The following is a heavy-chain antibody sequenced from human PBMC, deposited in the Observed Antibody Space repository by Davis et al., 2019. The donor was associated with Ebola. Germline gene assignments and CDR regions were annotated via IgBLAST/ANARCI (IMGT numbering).Heavy chain of an antibody. CDR1: GGSISTSNYY. CDR2: INHSGST. CDR3: ARHSRDDSSGYYNDY. D-gene: IGHD3-22*01. J-gene: IGHJ4*02. Sequence: SETLSLTCTVSGGSISTSNYYWSWIRQPPGKGLEWIGEINHSGSTNYNPSLKSRVTISVDTSKNQFSLKVSSVTAADTAVYYCARHSRDDSSGYYNDYWGQGTLVTVSS. V-gene: IGHV4-39*01.